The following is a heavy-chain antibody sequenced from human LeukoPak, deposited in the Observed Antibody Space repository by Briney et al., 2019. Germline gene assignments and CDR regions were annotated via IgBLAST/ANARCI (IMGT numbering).Heavy chain of an antibody. D-gene: IGHD6-19*01. Sequence: PGGSLRLSCAASGFTFSSYAMHWVRQAPGKGLEWVAVISYDGSNKYYADSVKGRFTISRDNSKNTLYLQMNSLRAEDTAVYYCAREADSYSSGSGAFDIWGQGTMVTVSS. CDR1: GFTFSSYA. J-gene: IGHJ3*02. V-gene: IGHV3-30-3*01. CDR2: ISYDGSNK. CDR3: AREADSYSSGSGAFDI.